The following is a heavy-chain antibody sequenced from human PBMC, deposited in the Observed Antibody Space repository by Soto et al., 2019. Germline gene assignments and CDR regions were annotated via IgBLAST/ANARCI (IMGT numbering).Heavy chain of an antibody. D-gene: IGHD1-1*01. J-gene: IGHJ4*02. CDR2: IHHSGST. CDR3: ARGETPQQRDH. Sequence: QVQLQESGPGLVKPSGTLALTCAVSGDSIRSTNWWSWVRQSPGKGLEWIGEIHHSGSTKYNPSLKSRVIISVAKSKNQFSLMLSSVTAADTAVYYCARGETPQQRDHWGQGTLVTVSS. CDR1: GDSIRSTNW. V-gene: IGHV4-4*02.